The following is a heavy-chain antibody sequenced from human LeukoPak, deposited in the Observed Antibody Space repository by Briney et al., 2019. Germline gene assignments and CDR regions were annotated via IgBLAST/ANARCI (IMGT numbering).Heavy chain of an antibody. D-gene: IGHD5-18*01. CDR1: GFTFSSYS. V-gene: IGHV3-21*01. J-gene: IGHJ5*02. CDR3: ARDPGTAMVTNWFDP. CDR2: ISSSSSYI. Sequence: GGSLRLSSAASGFTFSSYSMNWVRQAPGKGLEWVSSISSSSSYIYYADSVKGRFTISRDNAKNSLYLQMNSLRAEDTAVYYCARDPGTAMVTNWFDPWGQGTLVTVSS.